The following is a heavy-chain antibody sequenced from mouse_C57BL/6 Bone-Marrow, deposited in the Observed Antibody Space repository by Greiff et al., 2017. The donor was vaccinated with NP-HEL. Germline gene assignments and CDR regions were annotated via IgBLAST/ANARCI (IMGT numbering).Heavy chain of an antibody. D-gene: IGHD1-1*01. J-gene: IGHJ3*01. V-gene: IGHV1-26*01. CDR2: INPNNGGT. CDR1: GYTFTDYY. CDR3: ARGELLLLFAY. Sequence: VQLQQSGPELVKPGASVKISCKASGYTFTDYYMNWVKQSHGKSLEWIGDINPNNGGTSYNQKFKGKATLTVDKSSSTAYMELRSLTSEDSAVYYCARGELLLLFAYWGQGTLVTVAA.